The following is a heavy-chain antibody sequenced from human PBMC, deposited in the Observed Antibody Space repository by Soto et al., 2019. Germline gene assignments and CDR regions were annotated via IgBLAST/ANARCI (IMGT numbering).Heavy chain of an antibody. CDR1: GYTLTELS. V-gene: IGHV1-24*01. J-gene: IGHJ6*02. Sequence: GASVKVSCKVSGYTLTELSMHWVRQAPGKGLEWMGGFDPEDGETIYAQKFQGRVTMTEDTSTDTAYMELSSLRSEDTAVYYCARLAYYDSSGDPPSDYYYYGMDVWGQGTTVTVSS. D-gene: IGHD3-22*01. CDR2: FDPEDGET. CDR3: ARLAYYDSSGDPPSDYYYYGMDV.